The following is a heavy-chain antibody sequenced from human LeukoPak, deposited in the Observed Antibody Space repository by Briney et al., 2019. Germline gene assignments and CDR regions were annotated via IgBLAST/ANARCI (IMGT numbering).Heavy chain of an antibody. CDR3: ARDGVGADYMDY. CDR1: GYTFTSYY. Sequence: ASVKVSCKASGYTFTSYYMHWVRQAPGQGLEWMGIINPSGGSTSYAQKFQGRVTMTRDTSTRTVYMELSSLRSEDTAVYYCARDGVGADYMDYWGQGTLVTVSS. J-gene: IGHJ4*02. D-gene: IGHD1-26*01. V-gene: IGHV1-46*01. CDR2: INPSGGST.